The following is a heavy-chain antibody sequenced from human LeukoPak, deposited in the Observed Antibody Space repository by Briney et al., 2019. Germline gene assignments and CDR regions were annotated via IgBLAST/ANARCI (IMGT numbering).Heavy chain of an antibody. J-gene: IGHJ6*03. CDR2: ISYDGSNK. D-gene: IGHD1-26*01. V-gene: IGHV3-30-3*01. CDR1: GFTFSSYT. CDR3: ARDPMGGYYYYYMDV. Sequence: PGRSLRLSCAASGFTFSSYTMHWVRQVPGKGLEWVAVISYDGSNKYYADSVKGRFTISRDNSKNTLYLQVNSLRAEDTAVYYCARDPMGGYYYYYMDVWGKGTTVTVSS.